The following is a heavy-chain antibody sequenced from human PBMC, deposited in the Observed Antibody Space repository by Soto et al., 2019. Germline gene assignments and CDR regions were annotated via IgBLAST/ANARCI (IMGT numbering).Heavy chain of an antibody. CDR2: ISDDGSNK. V-gene: IGHV3-30*18. J-gene: IGHJ4*02. CDR1: GFTFSSYG. CDR3: AKVKFGMIVVVDIDY. Sequence: QVQLVESGGGVVQPGRSLRLSCAASGFTFSSYGMHWVRQAPGKGLEWVAVISDDGSNKYHADSVKGRFTISRDNSKNKLYLQMNSLRVEDTAMYYCAKVKFGMIVVVDIDYWGQGTLVTVSS. D-gene: IGHD3-22*01.